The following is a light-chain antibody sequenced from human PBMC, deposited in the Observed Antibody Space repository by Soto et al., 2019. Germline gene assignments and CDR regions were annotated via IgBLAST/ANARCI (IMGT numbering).Light chain of an antibody. CDR1: SSNIGSNY. J-gene: IGLJ1*01. CDR2: RNN. CDR3: AAWDDSLSGPCYV. Sequence: QSVLTQPPSASGTPRQRVTISCSGSSSNIGSNYVYWYQQLPGTAPKLLIYRNNQRPSGVPDRFSGSKSGTSASLAISGLRSEDEADYYCAAWDDSLSGPCYVFASGTKLTVL. V-gene: IGLV1-47*01.